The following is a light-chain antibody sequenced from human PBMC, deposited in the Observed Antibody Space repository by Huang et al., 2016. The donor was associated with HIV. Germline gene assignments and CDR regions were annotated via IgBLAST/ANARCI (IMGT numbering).Light chain of an antibody. Sequence: EIVMTQSPATLSVSPGERATLSCRASQSISSNLAWYQQKPGQAPRLLIYVASTRATGSPARFSGSGSGTEFTLTISSLQSEDFAVYYCQQYNNWPPYSFGQGTKLEI. J-gene: IGKJ2*03. V-gene: IGKV3-15*01. CDR3: QQYNNWPPYS. CDR1: QSISSN. CDR2: VAS.